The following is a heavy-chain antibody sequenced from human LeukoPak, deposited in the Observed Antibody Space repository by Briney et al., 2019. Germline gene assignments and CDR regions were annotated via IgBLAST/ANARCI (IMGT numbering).Heavy chain of an antibody. CDR1: GFTFSSYS. CDR2: ISSSSSYI. V-gene: IGHV3-21*01. Sequence: GGSLRLSCAASGFTFSSYSMNWVRQAPGKGLEWVSSISSSSSYIYYADSVKGRFTISRDNAKNSLYLQMNSLRAEDTAVYYCARVIGGYWFDPWGQGTLVTASS. CDR3: ARVIGGYWFDP. J-gene: IGHJ5*02. D-gene: IGHD5-12*01.